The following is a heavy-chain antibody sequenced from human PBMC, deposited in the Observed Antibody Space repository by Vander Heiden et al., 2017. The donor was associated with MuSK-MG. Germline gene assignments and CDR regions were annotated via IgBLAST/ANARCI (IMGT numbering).Heavy chain of an antibody. J-gene: IGHJ4*02. CDR3: AKGLPYEVRDYYGSGSYNDY. D-gene: IGHD3-10*01. V-gene: IGHV3-23*01. CDR1: GFTFSSYA. CDR2: ISGSGGST. Sequence: EVQLLESGGGLVQPGGSLRLSCAASGFTFSSYAMSWVRQAPGKGLEWVSAISGSGGSTYYADSVKGRFTISRDNSKNTLYLQMNSLRAEDTAVYYCAKGLPYEVRDYYGSGSYNDYWGQGTLVTVSS.